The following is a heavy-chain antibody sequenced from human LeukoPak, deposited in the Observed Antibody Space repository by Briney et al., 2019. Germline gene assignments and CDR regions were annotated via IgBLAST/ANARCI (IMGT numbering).Heavy chain of an antibody. CDR1: GYTFTGYY. D-gene: IGHD6-19*01. CDR2: INPNSGGT. J-gene: IGHJ4*02. CDR3: ARDVPSGWYDY. V-gene: IGHV1-2*06. Sequence: ASVKVSCKASGYTFTGYYMYWVRQAPGQGLEWMGLINPNSGGTNYAQKFQGRVTMTRDTSISTAYMELSRLRSDDTAVYYCARDVPSGWYDYWGQGTLVTVSS.